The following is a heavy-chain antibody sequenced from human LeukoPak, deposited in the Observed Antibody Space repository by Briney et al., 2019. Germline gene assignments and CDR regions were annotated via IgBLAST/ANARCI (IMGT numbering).Heavy chain of an antibody. D-gene: IGHD2-2*01. J-gene: IGHJ5*02. CDR2: INPNSGGT. Sequence: ASVKVSCKASGYTFTGYYMHWVRQAPGQGLEWMGWINPNSGGTNYAQKFQGRVTMTRDTSISTAYMDLSRLRSDDTAVYYCARGMGVLVPAATWFDPWGQGTLVTVSS. CDR3: ARGMGVLVPAATWFDP. CDR1: GYTFTGYY. V-gene: IGHV1-2*02.